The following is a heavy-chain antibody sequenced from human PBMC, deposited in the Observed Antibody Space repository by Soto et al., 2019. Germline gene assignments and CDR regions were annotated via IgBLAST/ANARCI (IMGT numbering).Heavy chain of an antibody. CDR1: ADTYTRHD. CDR3: ARSSWGVIGIIIEGSNCLAL. Sequence: ASEEVSYKAPADTYTRHDIHWVREAPGHGLEWMGRIKPNGGSTSFAHTFQGRITMTTDTSTSTVNMKLSSLISEDTAEYYCARSSWGVIGIIIEGSNCLALWGQGTLVTVSS. V-gene: IGHV1-46*01. J-gene: IGHJ5*02. D-gene: IGHD3-16*02. CDR2: IKPNGGST.